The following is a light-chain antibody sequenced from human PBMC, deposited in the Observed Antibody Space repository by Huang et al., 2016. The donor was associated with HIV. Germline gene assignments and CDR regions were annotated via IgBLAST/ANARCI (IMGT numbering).Light chain of an antibody. CDR1: QSVLYSSHNKSY. CDR3: QQYYSTPYT. J-gene: IGKJ2*01. V-gene: IGKV4-1*01. Sequence: IVMTQSPDSMAVSLGERATINGKSSQSVLYSSHNKSYLAWYLQNQGHPPKLRIYLSSTLESGVSDRVRGSWSGTDFTLTISSLQAEDVAVYYCQQYYSTPYTFGQGTKLEIK. CDR2: LSS.